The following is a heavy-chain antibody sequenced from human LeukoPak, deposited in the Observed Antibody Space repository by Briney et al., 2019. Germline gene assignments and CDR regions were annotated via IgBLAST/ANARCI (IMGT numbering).Heavy chain of an antibody. CDR3: ARDWPASGMN. J-gene: IGHJ4*02. V-gene: IGHV3-23*01. D-gene: IGHD6-13*01. CDR1: GFTFSNYA. Sequence: GGSLRLSCVASGFTFSNYAMSWVRQAPGKGLEWVSAIVGSDHSTYYADSVKGRFTISRDNSKNTLYLQMNSLRDEDTAVYYCARDWPASGMNWGQGTLVTVSS. CDR2: IVGSDHST.